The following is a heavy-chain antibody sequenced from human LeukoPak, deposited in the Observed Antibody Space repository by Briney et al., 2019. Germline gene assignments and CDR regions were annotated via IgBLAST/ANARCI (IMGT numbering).Heavy chain of an antibody. V-gene: IGHV3-73*01. Sequence: PGGSLRLSCAASGFTFSGSAMPWVRQASGKGLEWVGRIRGKANSYATAYAASVKGRFTISRDDSKNTAYLQMNSLKTEDTAVYYCTRLSEYSADYWGQGTLVTVSS. CDR1: GFTFSGSA. J-gene: IGHJ4*02. CDR2: IRGKANSYAT. CDR3: TRLSEYSADY. D-gene: IGHD6-6*01.